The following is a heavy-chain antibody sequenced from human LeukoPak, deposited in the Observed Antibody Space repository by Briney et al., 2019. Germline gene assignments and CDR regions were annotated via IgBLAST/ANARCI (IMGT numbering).Heavy chain of an antibody. CDR3: AKDSSAGDFYFDY. D-gene: IGHD7-27*01. Sequence: GGSLRLSCAASGFTFSSYVMHWVRQAPGKGLEWVAVISYDGSKKFYADSVKGRFTISRDNSKNTLYLQMNSLRTEDTAVYYCAKDSSAGDFYFDYWGQGTLVTVSS. V-gene: IGHV3-30*18. CDR1: GFTFSSYV. CDR2: ISYDGSKK. J-gene: IGHJ4*02.